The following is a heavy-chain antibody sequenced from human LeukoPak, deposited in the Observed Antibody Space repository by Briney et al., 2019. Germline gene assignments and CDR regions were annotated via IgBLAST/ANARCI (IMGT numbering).Heavy chain of an antibody. CDR1: GFTFSSYS. CDR2: ISSSSSYI. CDR3: ARVVASYPDY. D-gene: IGHD1-26*01. J-gene: IGHJ4*02. V-gene: IGHV3-21*01. Sequence: GGSLRLSCAASGFTFSSYSMNWVRQAPGKGLEWVSSISSSSSYIYYADSVKGRFTISKDNAKNSLYLQMNSLRAEDTAVYYRARVVASYPDYWGQGTLVTVSS.